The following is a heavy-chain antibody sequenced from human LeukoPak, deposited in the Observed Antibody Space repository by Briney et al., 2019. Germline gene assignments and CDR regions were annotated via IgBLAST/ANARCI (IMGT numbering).Heavy chain of an antibody. J-gene: IGHJ4*02. D-gene: IGHD2/OR15-2a*01. CDR1: GGSISSGGYY. Sequence: SQTLSLTCTVSGGSISSGGYYWSWIRQHPGRGLEWIGYIYYSGSTYYNPSLKSRVTISVDTSKNQFSLKLSSVTAADTAVYYCARGLWDSTGFDYWGQGTLVTVSS. CDR3: ARGLWDSTGFDY. CDR2: IYYSGST. V-gene: IGHV4-31*03.